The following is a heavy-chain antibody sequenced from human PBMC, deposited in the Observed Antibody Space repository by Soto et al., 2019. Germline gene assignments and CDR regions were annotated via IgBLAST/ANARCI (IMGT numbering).Heavy chain of an antibody. V-gene: IGHV4-59*02. J-gene: IGHJ4*02. Sequence: SETLPLTCTVSGAPVGSDFWSWIRQPPWQGLEWIAYISSSDIIDYNPSLRSRATISFGPSENHFSLSLKSVTAADTAVYYCAEYRSHLTLPTHFGSRGPRTPVPVSS. D-gene: IGHD3-16*01. CDR2: ISSSDII. CDR3: AEYRSHLTLPTHFGS. CDR1: GAPVGSDF.